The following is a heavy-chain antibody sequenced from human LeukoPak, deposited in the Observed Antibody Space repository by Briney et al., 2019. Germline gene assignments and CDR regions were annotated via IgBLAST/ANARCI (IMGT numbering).Heavy chain of an antibody. CDR1: GGTFSSYA. CDR2: IIPIFGTA. D-gene: IGHD6-6*01. Sequence: ASVKVSCKASGGTFSSYAISWVRQAPGQGLERMGGIIPIFGTANYAQKFQGRVTITADESTSTAYMELSSLGSEDTAVYYCAISSSSFYYYYGMDVWGQGTTVTVSS. J-gene: IGHJ6*02. CDR3: AISSSSFYYYYGMDV. V-gene: IGHV1-69*13.